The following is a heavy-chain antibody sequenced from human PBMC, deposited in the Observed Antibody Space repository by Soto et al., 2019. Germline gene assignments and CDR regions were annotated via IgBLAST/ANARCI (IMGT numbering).Heavy chain of an antibody. J-gene: IGHJ6*02. CDR3: ARVRVDVHPGATSVLYMLDV. D-gene: IGHD5-12*01. V-gene: IGHV4-31*03. CDR2: INYTGST. CDR1: GGSIISGGHY. Sequence: SETLSLTCTVSGGSIISGGHYWTWFRQHPGKGLEWIGYINYTGSTSYNPSLQSRLTLSLDTSTNQFSLRLDSVSAADTAVYYCARVRVDVHPGATSVLYMLDVWGQGTTVTVSS.